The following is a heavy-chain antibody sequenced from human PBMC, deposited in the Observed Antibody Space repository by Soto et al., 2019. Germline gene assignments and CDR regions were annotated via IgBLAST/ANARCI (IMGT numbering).Heavy chain of an antibody. CDR3: AKAGLRFLASQNWFDP. D-gene: IGHD3-3*01. CDR1: GFTFSSYA. J-gene: IGHJ5*02. V-gene: IGHV3-23*01. CDR2: ISGSGGST. Sequence: EVQLLESGGGLVQPGGSLRLSCAASGFTFSSYAMSWVRQAPGKGLEWVSAISGSGGSTYYADSVKGRFTISRDNSKNTLYLQMNSLRAEDTAVYYCAKAGLRFLASQNWFDPWGQGTLVTVSS.